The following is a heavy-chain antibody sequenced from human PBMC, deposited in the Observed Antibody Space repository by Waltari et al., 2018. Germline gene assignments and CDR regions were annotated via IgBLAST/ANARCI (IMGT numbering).Heavy chain of an antibody. V-gene: IGHV3-23*01. CDR2: ISGPAHET. D-gene: IGHD1-1*01. CDR3: ANYGQLPSNGDY. CDR1: GFPCGNYY. J-gene: IGHJ4*02. Sequence: EVRLLESGGALVQPGGSLRRSGAACGFPCGNYYMIWVRQAPGRGLEWVSTISGPAHETVYADSVKGRFTISRDNSKTTLYLQMNSLRVEDTAMYYCANYGQLPSNGDYWGQGTLVTVSS.